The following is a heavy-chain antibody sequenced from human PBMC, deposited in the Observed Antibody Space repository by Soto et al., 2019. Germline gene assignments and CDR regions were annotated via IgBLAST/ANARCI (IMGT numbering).Heavy chain of an antibody. CDR3: ARRIATPRIGAFDI. V-gene: IGHV3-48*01. J-gene: IGHJ3*02. Sequence: PGGSLRLSCAASGFTFSSYSMNWVRQAPGKGLEWLSYVSSGSSIYYADSVKGRFTISRDNAENSLYLQMDSLGAEDTAVYYCARRIATPRIGAFDIWGQGTMVTVSS. CDR2: VSSGSSI. D-gene: IGHD6-13*01. CDR1: GFTFSSYS.